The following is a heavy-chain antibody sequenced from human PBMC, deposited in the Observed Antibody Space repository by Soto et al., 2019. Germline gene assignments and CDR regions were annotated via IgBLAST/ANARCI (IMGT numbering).Heavy chain of an antibody. V-gene: IGHV1-18*01. CDR1: GYTFTTYG. CDR3: ARDPVAGTYFDY. CDR2: INAYNGNT. D-gene: IGHD6-19*01. Sequence: QGQLVQSGAEVKKPGASVKVSCKASGYTFTTYGISWVRQAPGQGLEWMGWINAYNGNTNYAQKLQGRVTRTTDTSTSTAYMELRSLRADATAVYYCARDPVAGTYFDYWGQGTLVTVSS. J-gene: IGHJ4*02.